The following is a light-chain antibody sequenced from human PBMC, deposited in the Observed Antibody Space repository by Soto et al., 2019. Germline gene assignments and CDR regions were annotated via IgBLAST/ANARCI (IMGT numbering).Light chain of an antibody. CDR2: EVS. CDR1: SSDVGGYDY. V-gene: IGLV2-8*01. J-gene: IGLJ2*01. Sequence: QSALTQPPSASGSPGQSVTISCTGTSSDVGGYDYVSWYQQHPGNAPQLMIYEVSKRPSGVPDRFSGSKSGNTASLTVSGLQAEDEADYYCSSYTSKSSLIFGGGTKVTVL. CDR3: SSYTSKSSLI.